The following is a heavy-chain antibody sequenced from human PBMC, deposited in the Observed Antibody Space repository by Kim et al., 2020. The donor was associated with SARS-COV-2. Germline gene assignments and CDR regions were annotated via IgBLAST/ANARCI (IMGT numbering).Heavy chain of an antibody. V-gene: IGHV4-34*01. Sequence: SETLSLTCAVYGGSFSGYYWSWIRQPPGKGLEWIGEINHSGSTNYNPSLKSRVTISVDTSKNQFSLKLSSVTAADTAVYYCARGRGYCSSTSCYSGAGYYFDYWGQGTLVTVSS. J-gene: IGHJ4*02. CDR3: ARGRGYCSSTSCYSGAGYYFDY. D-gene: IGHD2-2*01. CDR1: GGSFSGYY. CDR2: INHSGST.